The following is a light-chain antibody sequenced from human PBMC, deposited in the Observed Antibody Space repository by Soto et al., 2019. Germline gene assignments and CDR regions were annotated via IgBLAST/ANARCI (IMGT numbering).Light chain of an antibody. V-gene: IGLV2-14*01. CDR3: SSYSSSATLYV. CDR2: GVS. Sequence: QSALTQPASVSGSPGQSITFSCTGTSSDVGGYNYVSWYQQHPGKAPKLMIYGVSNRPSGVSNRFSGSKSGNTASLTISGLQAEDEADYYCSSYSSSATLYVFGTGTKVTVL. J-gene: IGLJ1*01. CDR1: SSDVGGYNY.